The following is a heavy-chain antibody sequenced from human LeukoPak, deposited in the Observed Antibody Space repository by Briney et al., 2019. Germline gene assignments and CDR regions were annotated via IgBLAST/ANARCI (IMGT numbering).Heavy chain of an antibody. CDR1: GGSISSGGYY. V-gene: IGHV4-31*03. CDR2: IYYSGST. Sequence: SQTLSLTCTVSGGSISSGGYYWSWIRQHPGKGLEWIGYIYYSGSTYYNPSLKSRVTISVDTSKNQFFLKLSSVTAADTAVYYCARTGIGSYYYFDYWGQGTLVTVSS. J-gene: IGHJ4*02. CDR3: ARTGIGSYYYFDY. D-gene: IGHD1-26*01.